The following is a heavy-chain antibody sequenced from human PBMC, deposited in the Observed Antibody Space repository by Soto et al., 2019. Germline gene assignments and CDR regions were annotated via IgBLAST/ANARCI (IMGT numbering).Heavy chain of an antibody. CDR3: ARAHRRTGLGY. D-gene: IGHD1-1*01. CDR1: GGSFSGYY. CDR2: NNHSGST. V-gene: IGHV4-34*02. J-gene: IGHJ4*02. Sequence: QVQLQQWGAGLLKPSETLSLICVVSGGSFSGYYWSWIRQPPGKGLEWIGENNHSGSTNYNPSLTSRVTISVDTSKNQFSLKLRSVTAAATAVYYCARAHRRTGLGYWGQGTLVTVSS.